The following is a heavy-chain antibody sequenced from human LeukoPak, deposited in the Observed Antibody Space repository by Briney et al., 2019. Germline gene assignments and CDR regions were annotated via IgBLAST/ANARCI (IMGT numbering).Heavy chain of an antibody. V-gene: IGHV4-39*07. D-gene: IGHD3-16*01. CDR3: AITLRLGFDY. CDR2: IYYSGST. Sequence: SETLSLTCTVSGGSISSSSYYWGWIRQPPGKGLEWIGSIYYSGSTYYNPSLKSRVTISVDTSKNQFSLKLSSVTAADTAVYYCAITLRLGFDYWGQGTLVTVSS. CDR1: GGSISSSSYY. J-gene: IGHJ4*02.